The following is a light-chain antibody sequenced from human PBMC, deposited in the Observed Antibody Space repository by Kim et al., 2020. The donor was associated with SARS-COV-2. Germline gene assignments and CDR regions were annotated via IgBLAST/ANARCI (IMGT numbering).Light chain of an antibody. CDR1: QSVSTN. J-gene: IGKJ1*01. V-gene: IGKV3-15*01. CDR3: QQYNNWRT. CDR2: AVS. Sequence: EIVMTQSPATLSVSPGERATLSCRASQSVSTNLAWFQQKPGQAPRLLIYAVSTRATGIPARFSGSGSGTDFTLTISSLQSEDFGVYYCQQYNNWRTFGQGTKVDIK.